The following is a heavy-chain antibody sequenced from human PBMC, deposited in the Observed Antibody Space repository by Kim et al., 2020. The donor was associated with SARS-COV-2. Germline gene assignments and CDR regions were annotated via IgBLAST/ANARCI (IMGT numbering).Heavy chain of an antibody. V-gene: IGHV3-73*01. CDR2: IRSKANSYAT. Sequence: GGSLRLSCAASGFTFSGSAMHWVRQASGKGLEWVGRIRSKANSYATAYAASVKGRFTISRDDSKNTAYLQMNSLKTEDTAVYYCTTHFAYGSGSYYNEKETFDYWGQGTLVTVSS. J-gene: IGHJ4*02. CDR3: TTHFAYGSGSYYNEKETFDY. CDR1: GFTFSGSA. D-gene: IGHD3-10*01.